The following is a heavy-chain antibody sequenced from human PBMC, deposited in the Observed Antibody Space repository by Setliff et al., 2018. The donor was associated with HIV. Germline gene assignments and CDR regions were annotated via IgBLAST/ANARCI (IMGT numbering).Heavy chain of an antibody. Sequence: ASVKVSCKASGYTFTSYGISWVRQAPGQGLEWMGWISAYNGNTNYAQKLRGRVTMTTDTSTSTAYMELRSLRSDDTAVYYCARDQGSGWYYYYYGMDVWGQGTTVTVSS. D-gene: IGHD6-19*01. CDR1: GYTFTSYG. V-gene: IGHV1-18*01. CDR2: ISAYNGNT. J-gene: IGHJ6*02. CDR3: ARDQGSGWYYYYYGMDV.